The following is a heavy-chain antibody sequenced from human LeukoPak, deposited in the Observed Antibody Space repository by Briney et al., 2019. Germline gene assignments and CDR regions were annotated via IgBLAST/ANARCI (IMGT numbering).Heavy chain of an antibody. Sequence: PSETLSFTCTVSGGSISNHYWSWIRQPPGKRLEWIGYISYSGTTKYIPSLKSRVTMSVGMSKNQFSLQLSSVTATDTAVYYCARGGTVMVAATDFDFWGQGTLVTVSS. CDR3: ARGGTVMVAATDFDF. CDR1: GGSISNHY. D-gene: IGHD2-15*01. CDR2: ISYSGTT. J-gene: IGHJ4*02. V-gene: IGHV4-59*11.